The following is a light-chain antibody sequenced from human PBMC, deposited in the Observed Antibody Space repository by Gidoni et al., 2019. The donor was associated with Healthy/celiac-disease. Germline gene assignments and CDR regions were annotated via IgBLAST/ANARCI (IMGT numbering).Light chain of an antibody. CDR2: DAS. Sequence: EFVLTHSLATLSLSPGERATLSCRASQSVRSYLAWYQQKPGQAPRLLIYDASNRATGIPARFSGSGSGTDFTLTISSLEPEDFAVYYCQQRSNWPPLTFGPGTKVEIK. J-gene: IGKJ3*01. CDR3: QQRSNWPPLT. V-gene: IGKV3-11*01. CDR1: QSVRSY.